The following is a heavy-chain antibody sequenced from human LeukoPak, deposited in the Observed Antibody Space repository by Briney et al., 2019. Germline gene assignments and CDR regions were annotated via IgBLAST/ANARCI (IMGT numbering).Heavy chain of an antibody. D-gene: IGHD2-2*02. Sequence: GASVKVSCKASEGTFSSYAISWVRQAPGQGLEWMGGIIPIFGTANYAQKFQGRVTVTADESTSTAYMELSSLRSEDTAVYYCARDPVKYQLLYWFAPGGQGPLVTVSS. CDR1: EGTFSSYA. J-gene: IGHJ5*02. CDR2: IIPIFGTA. CDR3: ARDPVKYQLLYWFAP. V-gene: IGHV1-69*13.